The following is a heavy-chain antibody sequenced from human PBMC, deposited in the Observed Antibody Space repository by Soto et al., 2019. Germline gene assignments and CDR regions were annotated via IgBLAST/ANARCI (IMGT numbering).Heavy chain of an antibody. J-gene: IGHJ3*02. V-gene: IGHV3-30*18. CDR2: ISSDGSNK. Sequence: QGQLVESGGGVVRPGRSLRLSCAASGFSFSDYPMHWVRQAPGKGLEWVALISSDGSNKYFADSVKGRFTISRDNSKNTLYLQMNSLRPDDTALYYCTKGGGDTSMGEAFETWGQGTMVIVSS. CDR1: GFSFSDYP. D-gene: IGHD5-18*01. CDR3: TKGGGDTSMGEAFET.